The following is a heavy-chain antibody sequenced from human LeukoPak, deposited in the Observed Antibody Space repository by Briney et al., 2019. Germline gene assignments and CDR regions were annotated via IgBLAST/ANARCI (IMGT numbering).Heavy chain of an antibody. CDR2: IYYSGST. J-gene: IGHJ4*02. V-gene: IGHV4-61*01. Sequence: PSETLSLTCTVSGGSVSSGSYYWSWIRQPPGKGLEGIGYIYYSGSTNYNPSLKSRVTISVDTSKNQFSLKLSSVTAAYTAVYYCARSGSSGYYLLSDWGQGTLVTVSS. CDR3: ARSGSSGYYLLSD. CDR1: GGSVSSGSYY. D-gene: IGHD3-22*01.